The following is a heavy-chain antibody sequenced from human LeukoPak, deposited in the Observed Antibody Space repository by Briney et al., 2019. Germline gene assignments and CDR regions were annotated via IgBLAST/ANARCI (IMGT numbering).Heavy chain of an antibody. J-gene: IGHJ4*02. Sequence: GSLRLSCAASGFTFSNYAMSWVRQAPGKGLAWVSIISGSGGTTYYGDSVKGRFTISRDNSKNTLFLQMNSLRAEDTAVYYCVTGLSDELLTGTSKYWGQXTLVAVSS. CDR3: VTGLSDELLTGTSKY. D-gene: IGHD7-27*01. CDR1: GFTFSNYA. V-gene: IGHV3-23*01. CDR2: ISGSGGTT.